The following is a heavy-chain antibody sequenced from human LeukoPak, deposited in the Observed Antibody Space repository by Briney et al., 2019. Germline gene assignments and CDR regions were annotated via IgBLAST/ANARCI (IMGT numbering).Heavy chain of an antibody. CDR1: GFTFSSYS. V-gene: IGHV3-21*01. J-gene: IGHJ4*02. CDR3: ARDYYDSSGYYHVGYFDY. D-gene: IGHD3-22*01. Sequence: SGGSLRLSCAASGFTFSSYSMNWVRQAPGKGLEWVSSISSSSSYIYYADSVKGRFTISRDNAKNSLYLQMSSLRAEDTAVYYCARDYYDSSGYYHVGYFDYWGQGTLVTVSS. CDR2: ISSSSSYI.